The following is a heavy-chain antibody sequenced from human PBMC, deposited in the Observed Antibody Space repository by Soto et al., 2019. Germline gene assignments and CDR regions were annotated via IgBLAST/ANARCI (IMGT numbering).Heavy chain of an antibody. CDR1: GGSINNHY. D-gene: IGHD7-27*01. Sequence: QVHLQESGPGLVKPSETLSLTYTVSGGSINNHYWSWIRQPPGKGLEWIGYIYYTGSTNYNPSLKSRVTMSVDTSKNPCSLNLTSLTAADTAIYYCARANWYSEYWGQGTLVTVSS. J-gene: IGHJ4*02. V-gene: IGHV4-59*11. CDR2: IYYTGST. CDR3: ARANWYSEY.